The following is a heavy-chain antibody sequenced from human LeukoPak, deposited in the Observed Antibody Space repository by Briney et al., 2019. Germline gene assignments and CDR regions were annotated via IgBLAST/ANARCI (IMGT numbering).Heavy chain of an antibody. CDR1: GDSISSSY. CDR2: MYSSGTI. D-gene: IGHD6-6*01. CDR3: ARHPFSTSSIDY. J-gene: IGHJ4*02. V-gene: IGHV4-4*07. Sequence: NPSETLSLTCTVSGDSISSSYWSWIRQPAGKGLEWIGRMYSSGTIKYNSSLKSRVTMSVDTSKNQFSLKLNSVTATDTAVYYCARHPFSTSSIDYWGQGTLVTVSS.